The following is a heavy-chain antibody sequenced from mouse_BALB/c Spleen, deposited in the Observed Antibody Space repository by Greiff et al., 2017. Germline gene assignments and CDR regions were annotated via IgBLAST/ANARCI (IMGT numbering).Heavy chain of an antibody. CDR1: GYSFTSYW. CDR3: TPTVVAPYWYFDV. D-gene: IGHD1-1*01. J-gene: IGHJ1*01. Sequence: VQLQQSGTVLARPGASVKMSCKASGYSFTSYWMHWVKQRPGQGLEWIGAIYPGNSDTSYNQKFKGKAKLTAVTSASTAYMELSSLTNEDSAVDYCTPTVVAPYWYFDVWGAGTTVTVSS. CDR2: IYPGNSDT. V-gene: IGHV1-5*01.